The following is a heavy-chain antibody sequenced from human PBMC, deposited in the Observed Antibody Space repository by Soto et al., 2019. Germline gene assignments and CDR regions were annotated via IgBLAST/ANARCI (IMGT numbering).Heavy chain of an antibody. CDR3: ASMVNTYYYDSSGYTEYFQH. D-gene: IGHD3-22*01. CDR2: IIPIFGTE. J-gene: IGHJ1*01. CDR1: GGTFSSYA. V-gene: IGHV1-69*12. Sequence: QVQLVQSGAEVKKPGSSVKVSCKASGGTFSSYAISWVRQAPGQGLEWMGGIIPIFGTENYAQKFQGRVTITADESTSTAYMELSSLRSEDTAVYYCASMVNTYYYDSSGYTEYFQHWGQGTLVTVSS.